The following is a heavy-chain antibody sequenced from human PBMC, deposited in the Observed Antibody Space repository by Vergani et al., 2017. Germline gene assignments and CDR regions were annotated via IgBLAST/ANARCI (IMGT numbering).Heavy chain of an antibody. Sequence: QVQLVQSGAEVKKPGASVKVSCKASGYTFTSYYMHWVRQAPGQGLEWMGIINPSGGSTSYARKFQGIVTMTRDTSTRPVYMELSSPRSQYTAVYYCARESYYCSGSYYSWGQGTLVTVSS. D-gene: IGHD3-10*01. V-gene: IGHV1-46*01. J-gene: IGHJ4*02. CDR3: ARESYYCSGSYYS. CDR1: GYTFTSYY. CDR2: INPSGGST.